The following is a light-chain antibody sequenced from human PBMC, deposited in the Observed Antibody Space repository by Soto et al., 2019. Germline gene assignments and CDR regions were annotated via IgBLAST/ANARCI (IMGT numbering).Light chain of an antibody. CDR3: QQYNNWGT. V-gene: IGKV3-15*01. CDR2: GAS. Sequence: EIVMTQSPATLSVSPGERATLSCRASQSVSSNLAWYQQKPGQAPRLLIYGASTRATGIPARFSGSGSGTXXXXXXXXXQXEDFAVYYCQQYNNWGTFGQGTKVEIK. CDR1: QSVSSN. J-gene: IGKJ1*01.